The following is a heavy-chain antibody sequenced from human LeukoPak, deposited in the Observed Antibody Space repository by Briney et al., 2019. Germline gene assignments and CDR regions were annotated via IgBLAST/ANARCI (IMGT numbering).Heavy chain of an antibody. Sequence: GGSLRLSCAASGFTFSSYGMHWVRQAPGKGLEWVAVIWYDGSNKYYADSVKGRFTISRDNSKNTLYLQVNSLRAEDTAVYYCARDLRALVAVAGIGIDYWGQGTLVTVSS. CDR2: IWYDGSNK. V-gene: IGHV3-33*01. CDR1: GFTFSSYG. CDR3: ARDLRALVAVAGIGIDY. J-gene: IGHJ4*02. D-gene: IGHD6-19*01.